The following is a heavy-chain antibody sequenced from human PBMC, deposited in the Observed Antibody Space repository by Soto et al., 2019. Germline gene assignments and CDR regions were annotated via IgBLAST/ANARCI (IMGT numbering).Heavy chain of an antibody. Sequence: NPSETLSLTCTVSGGSISSYYVIWIRHSSGKGLEWIGRIDTSGTTNYNPSLKSRVTMSVDASKNHFSLNLSSVTAADTAVYYCARGPRGYVYYHGMDVWGQGTTVTVSS. CDR2: IDTSGTT. D-gene: IGHD3-10*01. V-gene: IGHV4-4*07. CDR1: GGSISSYY. CDR3: ARGPRGYVYYHGMDV. J-gene: IGHJ6*02.